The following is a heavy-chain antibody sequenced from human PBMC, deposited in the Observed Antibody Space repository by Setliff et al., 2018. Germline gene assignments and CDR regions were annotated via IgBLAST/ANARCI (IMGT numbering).Heavy chain of an antibody. CDR3: ARADFTMIQGVLGL. CDR1: GESFSNNY. J-gene: IGHJ1*01. V-gene: IGHV4-34*01. Sequence: SETLSLTCSAYGESFSNNYWSWIRQTPGKGLEWIGESNHGGSTSYHPSLKSRLTMSVDTSKNQFSLKLTSVTAADTAVYFCARADFTMIQGVLGLWGQGTLVTVSS. CDR2: SNHGGST. D-gene: IGHD3-10*01.